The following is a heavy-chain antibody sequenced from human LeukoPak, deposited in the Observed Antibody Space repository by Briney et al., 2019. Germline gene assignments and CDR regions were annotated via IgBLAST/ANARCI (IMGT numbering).Heavy chain of an antibody. J-gene: IGHJ4*01. CDR2: IDYTGST. V-gene: IGHV4-59*01. Sequence: SETLSLTCTVSGGSIISYYWSWIRQSPGKGLGWSGYIDYTGSTNYNPSLKSRVTISVDTSKNQFSLRLSSVTAADTALYYCARDTYYYGSGSYRLDYWGHGTLVTVSS. CDR1: GGSIISYY. CDR3: ARDTYYYGSGSYRLDY. D-gene: IGHD3-10*01.